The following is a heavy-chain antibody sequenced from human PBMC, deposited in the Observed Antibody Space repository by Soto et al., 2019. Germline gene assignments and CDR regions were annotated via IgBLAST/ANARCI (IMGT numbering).Heavy chain of an antibody. CDR3: ARTRITIFGVVIIERPLDY. CDR1: GYTFTSYA. Sequence: ASVKVSCKASGYTFTSYAMHWVRQAPGQRLEWMGWINAGNGNTKYSQKFQGRVTITRDTSASTAYMELSGLRSEDTAVYYCARTRITIFGVVIIERPLDYWGQGTLVTVS. CDR2: INAGNGNT. D-gene: IGHD3-3*01. V-gene: IGHV1-3*01. J-gene: IGHJ4*02.